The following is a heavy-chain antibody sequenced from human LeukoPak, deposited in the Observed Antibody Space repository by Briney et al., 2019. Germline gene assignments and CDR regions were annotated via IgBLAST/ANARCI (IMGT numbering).Heavy chain of an antibody. D-gene: IGHD3-16*02. V-gene: IGHV3-48*03. CDR1: GFTFSSYE. Sequence: GGSLRLSCAASGFTFSSYEMNWVRQAPGKGLEWVSYISSSGSTIYYADSVKGRFTISRDNAKNSLYLKMNSLRAEDTAVYYCARTPLRLRLGELSPHSVGYFDYWGQGTLVTVSS. CDR2: ISSSGSTI. J-gene: IGHJ4*02. CDR3: ARTPLRLRLGELSPHSVGYFDY.